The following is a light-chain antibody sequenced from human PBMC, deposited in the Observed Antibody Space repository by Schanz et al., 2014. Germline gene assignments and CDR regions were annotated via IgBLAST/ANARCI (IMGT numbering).Light chain of an antibody. CDR1: SSDVGGHNY. CDR2: DVS. V-gene: IGLV2-14*03. Sequence: QSALTQPRSVSGSPGQSVTISCAGTSSDVGGHNYVSWYQQHPGKAPKLMIYDVSDRPSGVSNRFSGSKSGNTASLTISGLQAEDEADYYCSSYTGSRILYVFGTGTKLTVL. CDR3: SSYTGSRILYV. J-gene: IGLJ1*01.